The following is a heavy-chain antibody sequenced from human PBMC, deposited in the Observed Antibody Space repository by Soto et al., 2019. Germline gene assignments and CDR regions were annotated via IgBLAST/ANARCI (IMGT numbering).Heavy chain of an antibody. D-gene: IGHD1-1*01. V-gene: IGHV4-61*01. CDR3: ARARNRYFDY. CDR1: GGSMTTGSYF. Sequence: QVQLQESGPGLVRPSESLSLTCNVSGGSMTTGSYFWSWIRQPPGKGLDWIGYVFRSGSINYSPSFKSRVTISIDTSKNQFSLMLKSVTAADTAVYFCARARNRYFDYWGQGALVTVSS. J-gene: IGHJ4*02. CDR2: VFRSGSI.